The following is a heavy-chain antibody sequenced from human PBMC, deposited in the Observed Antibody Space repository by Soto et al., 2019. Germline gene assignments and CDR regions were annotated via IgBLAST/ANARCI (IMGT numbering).Heavy chain of an antibody. CDR1: GDSVSSNSAA. D-gene: IGHD3-10*01. J-gene: IGHJ6*02. V-gene: IGHV6-1*01. Sequence: SQTLSLTCAISGDSVSSNSAAWNWIRQSPSRGLEWLGRTYYRSKWYNDYAVSVKSRITINPDTSKNQFSLQLNSVTPEDTAVYYCARGGPPYYYGSGSYYYYGMDVWGQGTTVTVSS. CDR2: TYYRSKWYN. CDR3: ARGGPPYYYGSGSYYYYGMDV.